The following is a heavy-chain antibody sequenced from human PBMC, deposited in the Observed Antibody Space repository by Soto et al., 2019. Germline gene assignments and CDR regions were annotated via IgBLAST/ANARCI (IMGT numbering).Heavy chain of an antibody. CDR3: VRYTGGVRREIDS. CDR1: GFTFNTYG. J-gene: IGHJ5*01. D-gene: IGHD1-1*01. V-gene: IGHV3-33*01. Sequence: GGSLRLSCVASGFTFNTYGMHWVRQAPGKGLEWLAVIWFDGANTYYADSVKGRFTISRDDSKNTLYLEMNSLRAEDTAVYTCVRYTGGVRREIDSRGPGNLLTVSS. CDR2: IWFDGANT.